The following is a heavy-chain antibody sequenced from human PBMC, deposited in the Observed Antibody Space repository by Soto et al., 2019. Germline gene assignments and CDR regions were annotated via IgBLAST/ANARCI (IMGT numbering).Heavy chain of an antibody. CDR3: ARGDDSSGYYYGEQYLQPRPFMY. D-gene: IGHD3-22*01. Sequence: GAPVDVSCKSSGVGFACNYIHWVRQAPGQGLDWMDIINPSGGSTSYAQKFQGRVTMTRDTSTSTVYMELSSLRSEDTAVYYCARGDDSSGYYYGEQYLQPRPFMYWGQGTLVTVSS. V-gene: IGHV1-46*01. CDR1: GVGFACNY. J-gene: IGHJ4*02. CDR2: INPSGGST.